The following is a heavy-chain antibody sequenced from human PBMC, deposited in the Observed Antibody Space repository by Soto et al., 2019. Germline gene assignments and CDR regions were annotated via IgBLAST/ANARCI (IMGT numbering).Heavy chain of an antibody. CDR3: ARENRDYDILTGYHSPYYFDY. CDR2: ISAYNGNT. CDR1: GYTFTSYG. V-gene: IGHV1-18*01. Sequence: ASVKVSCKASGYTFTSYGISWVRQAPGQGLEWMGWISAYNGNTNCAQKLQGRVTMTTDTSTSTAYMELRSLRSDDTAVYYCARENRDYDILTGYHSPYYFDYWGQGTLVTVSS. J-gene: IGHJ4*02. D-gene: IGHD3-9*01.